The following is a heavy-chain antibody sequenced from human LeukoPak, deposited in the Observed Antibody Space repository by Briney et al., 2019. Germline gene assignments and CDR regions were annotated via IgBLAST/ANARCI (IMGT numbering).Heavy chain of an antibody. V-gene: IGHV3-7*01. CDR1: EFTFSSYW. D-gene: IGHD2-2*01. CDR2: INEDGRGT. CDR3: ATRRCSIAACRASSYRCFDF. J-gene: IGHJ6*04. Sequence: GGSLRLSCAASEFTFSSYWMTWVRQAPGKGLEWVANINEDGRGTYYVDSVKGRFTISRGNAKNSVHLQMNSLRAEDTAVYYCATRRCSIAACRASSYRCFDFWGTGTTVTVSS.